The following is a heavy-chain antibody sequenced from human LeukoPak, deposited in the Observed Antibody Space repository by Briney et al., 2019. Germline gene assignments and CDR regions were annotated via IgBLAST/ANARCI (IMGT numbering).Heavy chain of an antibody. D-gene: IGHD2-2*01. Sequence: PSETLSLTCAVYGGSFSGYYWSWIRQPPGKELEWIGEINHSGSTNYNPSLKSRVTISVDTSKNQFSLKLSSVTAADTAVYYCARLVPAANRYGMDVWDQGTTVTVSS. V-gene: IGHV4-34*01. CDR2: INHSGST. CDR3: ARLVPAANRYGMDV. J-gene: IGHJ6*02. CDR1: GGSFSGYY.